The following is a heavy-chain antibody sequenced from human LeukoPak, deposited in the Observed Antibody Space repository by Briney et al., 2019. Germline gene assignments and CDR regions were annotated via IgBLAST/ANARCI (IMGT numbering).Heavy chain of an antibody. CDR3: ARDRGDYADY. CDR1: GFTFSSYA. J-gene: IGHJ4*02. CDR2: ISYDGSNK. V-gene: IGHV3-30-3*01. Sequence: GGSLRLSCAASGFTFSSYAMHWVRQAPGKGLEWVAVISYDGSNKYYADSVKGRFTISRDNSKNTLYLQMNSLRAEDTAVYYCARDRGDYADYWGQGTLVTVSS. D-gene: IGHD4-17*01.